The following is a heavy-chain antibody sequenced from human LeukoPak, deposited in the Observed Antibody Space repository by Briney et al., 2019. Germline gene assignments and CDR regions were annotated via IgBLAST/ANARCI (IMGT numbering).Heavy chain of an antibody. J-gene: IGHJ4*02. Sequence: GGSLRLSCAASGFTFDDYAMHGVRQAPGKGLEGVSGISWNSGSIGYADSVKGRFTISRDNAKNSLYLQMNSLRAEDTALYSCAKGSSWFGELSSFTYYFDYWGQGTLVTVSS. V-gene: IGHV3-9*01. CDR1: GFTFDDYA. CDR3: AKGSSWFGELSSFTYYFDY. D-gene: IGHD3-10*01. CDR2: ISWNSGSI.